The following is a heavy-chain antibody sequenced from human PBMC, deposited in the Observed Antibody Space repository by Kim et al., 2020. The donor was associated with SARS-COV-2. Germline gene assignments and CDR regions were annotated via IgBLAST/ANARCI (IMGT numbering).Heavy chain of an antibody. D-gene: IGHD3-16*01. CDR3: ARRQGGGDGFDV. V-gene: IGHV5-10-1*01. Sequence: KYSPSFRGHVTISTDKALSTAYLQWSRLRASDTAIYYCARRQGGGDGFDVWGQGTVVIVSS. J-gene: IGHJ3*01.